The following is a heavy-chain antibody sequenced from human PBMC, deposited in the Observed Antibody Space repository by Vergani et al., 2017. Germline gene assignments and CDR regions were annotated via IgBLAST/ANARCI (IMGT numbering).Heavy chain of an antibody. CDR3: ARGDYGILTGYRY. V-gene: IGHV1-46*03. CDR2: INPSGSHT. J-gene: IGHJ4*02. Sequence: QVQVVQSGAEVKKSGASVKVSCKTSGYTFSNYYMHWVRQAPGQGLEWMGIINPSGSHTNYAQKFQGIVTMTRDTSTSTVYMELSSLRSEDTAIYYCARGDYGILTGYRYWGQGTLVTVSA. D-gene: IGHD3-9*01. CDR1: GYTFSNYY.